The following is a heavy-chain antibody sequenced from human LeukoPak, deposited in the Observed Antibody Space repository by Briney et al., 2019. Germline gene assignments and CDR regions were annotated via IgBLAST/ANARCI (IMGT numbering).Heavy chain of an antibody. D-gene: IGHD2-2*01. Sequence: PSETLSLTCTVSGGSISSYYWSWIRQPPGKGLEWIGYIYYSGSTNYNPSLKSRVTISVDTSKNQFSLKLSSVTAADTAVYYCARVAPSYCSSTSCYVSPYPDYWGQGTLVTVSS. V-gene: IGHV4-59*01. CDR2: IYYSGST. J-gene: IGHJ4*02. CDR3: ARVAPSYCSSTSCYVSPYPDY. CDR1: GGSISSYY.